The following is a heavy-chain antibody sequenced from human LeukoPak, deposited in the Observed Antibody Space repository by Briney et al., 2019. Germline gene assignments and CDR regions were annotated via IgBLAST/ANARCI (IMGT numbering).Heavy chain of an antibody. J-gene: IGHJ5*02. CDR1: GFTFSSYA. CDR3: AKKLVPYYYDSSGYS. V-gene: IGHV3-23*01. D-gene: IGHD3-22*01. CDR2: ISGSGGST. Sequence: PGGSLRLSCAASGFTFSSYAMSWVRQAPGKGLEWVSAISGSGGSTYYADSVKGRFTISRDNSKNTLHLQMNSLRAEDTAVYYCAKKLVPYYYDSSGYSWGQGTLVTVSS.